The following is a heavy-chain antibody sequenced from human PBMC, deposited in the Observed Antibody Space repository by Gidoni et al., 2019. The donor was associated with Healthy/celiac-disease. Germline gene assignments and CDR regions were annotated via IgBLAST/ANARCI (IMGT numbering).Heavy chain of an antibody. J-gene: IGHJ3*02. CDR2: IYYSGST. Sequence: QVQLQESGPGLVKPSETLSLTCTVSGCPISSYYWSWIRQPPGKGLEWIGYIYYSGSTNYNPSLKSRVTISVDTSKNQFSLKLSSVTAADTAVYYCARFRSISPDAFDIWGQGTMVTVSS. CDR1: GCPISSYY. V-gene: IGHV4-59*01. CDR3: ARFRSISPDAFDI.